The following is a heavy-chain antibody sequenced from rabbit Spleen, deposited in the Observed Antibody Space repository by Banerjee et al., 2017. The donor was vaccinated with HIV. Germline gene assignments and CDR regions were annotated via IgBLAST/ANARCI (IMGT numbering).Heavy chain of an antibody. CDR2: INIVTGKS. CDR1: GVSLNDKDV. Sequence: EQLEESGGGLVKPEGSLTLTCKASGVSLNDKDVMCWVRQAPGKGLEWIACINIVTGKSVYGSWAKGRFIASRTSSTTVTLQMTSLTAADTATYFCVRDLGYDDYSEKGSFNLWGQGTLVTVS. V-gene: IGHV1S45*01. D-gene: IGHD2-1*01. CDR3: VRDLGYDDYSEKGSFNL. J-gene: IGHJ4*01.